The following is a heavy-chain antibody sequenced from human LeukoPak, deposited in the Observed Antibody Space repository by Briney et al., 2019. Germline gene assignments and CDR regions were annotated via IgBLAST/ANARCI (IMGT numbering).Heavy chain of an antibody. CDR3: ARRRIRGGYDPYYFDY. D-gene: IGHD3-22*01. J-gene: IGHJ4*02. CDR1: GGSISSSSYY. V-gene: IGHV4-39*01. Sequence: PSETLSLTCIVSGGSISSSSYYWGWILQPPGKGLEWIGNIYYIGSTYYNPSLKSRVTIAVDTSKNQFSLKLSSVLAADTAVYYCARRRIRGGYDPYYFDYWGQGTLVTVSS. CDR2: IYYIGST.